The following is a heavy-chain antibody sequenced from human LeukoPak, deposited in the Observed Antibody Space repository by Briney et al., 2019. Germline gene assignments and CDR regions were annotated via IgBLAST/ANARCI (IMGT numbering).Heavy chain of an antibody. J-gene: IGHJ4*02. CDR2: ISYDGSNK. D-gene: IGHD3-10*01. CDR1: GFTFSTYG. Sequence: GGSLRLSCAASGFTFSTYGMHWVRQAPGKGLEWVAVISYDGSNKYYADSVKGRFTISRDNSKNTLYLQMNSLRAEDTAVYYCARVSSYGSGSYYNPGEFDYWGQGTLVTVSS. CDR3: ARVSSYGSGSYYNPGEFDY. V-gene: IGHV3-30*19.